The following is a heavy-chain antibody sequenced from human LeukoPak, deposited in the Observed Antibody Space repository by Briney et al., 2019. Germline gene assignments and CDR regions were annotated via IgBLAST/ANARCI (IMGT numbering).Heavy chain of an antibody. V-gene: IGHV4-39*01. CDR2: IYYSGST. D-gene: IGHD3-22*01. Sequence: KTSETLSLTCTVSSGSISSSSYYWGWIRQPPGKGLEWIGSIYYSGSTYYNPSLKSRVTISVDTSKNQFSLKLSSVTAADTAVYYCARDYDSLFDYWGQGTLVTVSS. CDR3: ARDYDSLFDY. CDR1: SGSISSSSYY. J-gene: IGHJ4*02.